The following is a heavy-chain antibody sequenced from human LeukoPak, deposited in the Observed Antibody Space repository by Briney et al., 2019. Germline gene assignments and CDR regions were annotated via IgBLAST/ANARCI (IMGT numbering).Heavy chain of an antibody. CDR3: ARDYYGSGSRDVDP. J-gene: IGHJ5*02. D-gene: IGHD3-10*01. CDR2: ISSSSSYI. V-gene: IGHV3-21*01. CDR1: GFTFSSYS. Sequence: GGPLRLSCAASGFTFSSYSMNWVRQAPGKGLEWVSSISSSSSYIYYADSVKGRFTISRDNAKNSLYLQMNSLRAEDTAVYYCARDYYGSGSRDVDPWGQGTLVTVSS.